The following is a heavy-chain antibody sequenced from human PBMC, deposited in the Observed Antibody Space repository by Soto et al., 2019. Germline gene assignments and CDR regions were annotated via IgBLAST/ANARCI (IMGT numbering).Heavy chain of an antibody. CDR3: AKLGLPMRLMNWFDP. V-gene: IGHV3-23*01. J-gene: IGHJ5*02. Sequence: GGSLRLSCAASGFTFSSYAMSWVRQAPGKGLEWVSAISGSGGSTYYADSVKGRFTISRDNSKNTLYLQMNSLRAEDTAVYYCAKLGLPMRLMNWFDPWGQGTLVTVSS. CDR1: GFTFSSYA. CDR2: ISGSGGST.